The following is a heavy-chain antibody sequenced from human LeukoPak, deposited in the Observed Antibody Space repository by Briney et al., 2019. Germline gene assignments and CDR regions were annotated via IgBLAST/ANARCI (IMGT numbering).Heavy chain of an antibody. CDR3: ARDRRGRYCSTISCYSASPFDP. Sequence: SVKVSCKASGGTVSRYPISWVRQAPGQGLEWMGGIIPIFGTANYAQKFQGRVTITADESTSTAYMELSSLRSEDTAVYYCARDRRGRYCSTISCYSASPFDPWGQGTLVTVSS. J-gene: IGHJ5*02. CDR2: IIPIFGTA. V-gene: IGHV1-69*13. CDR1: GGTVSRYP. D-gene: IGHD2-2*02.